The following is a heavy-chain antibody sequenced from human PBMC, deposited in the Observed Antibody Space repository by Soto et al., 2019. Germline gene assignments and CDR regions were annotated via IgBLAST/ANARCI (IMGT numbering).Heavy chain of an antibody. V-gene: IGHV4-39*01. D-gene: IGHD6-19*01. CDR3: ARHSSLAYYYYYYMDV. CDR1: GGSISSSSYY. J-gene: IGHJ6*03. Sequence: QLQLQESGPGLVKPSETLSLTCTVSGGSISSSSYYWGWIRQPPGKGLEWIGSIYYSGSTYYNPSLKSRVTISVDTSKNQVSLKLSSVTAADTAVYYCARHSSLAYYYYYYMDVWGKGTTVTVSS. CDR2: IYYSGST.